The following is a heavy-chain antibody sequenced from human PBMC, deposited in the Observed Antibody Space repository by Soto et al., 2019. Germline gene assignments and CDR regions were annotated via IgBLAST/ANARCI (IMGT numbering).Heavy chain of an antibody. Sequence: SETLSLTCTVSGGSISSYYWSWIRQPPGKGLEWIGYIYYSGSTNYNPSPKSRVTISVDTSKNQFSLKLSSVTAADTAVYYCARGVRYCSSTSCYYFDYWGQGTLVTVSS. J-gene: IGHJ4*02. D-gene: IGHD2-2*01. CDR1: GGSISSYY. CDR3: ARGVRYCSSTSCYYFDY. V-gene: IGHV4-59*01. CDR2: IYYSGST.